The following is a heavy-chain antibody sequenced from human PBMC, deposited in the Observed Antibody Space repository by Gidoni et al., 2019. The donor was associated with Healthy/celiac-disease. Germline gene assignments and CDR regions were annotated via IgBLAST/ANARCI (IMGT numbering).Heavy chain of an antibody. CDR3: ARGEIAVAGGFGMDV. V-gene: IGHV1-69*01. Sequence: QVHLVQSGAEVKTPGSSVTVSCKASGGTFSSYALSWVRQAPGQGLAWMGGIIPICGTANYEQKFQGRVTITADESTSTAYMELSSLRSEDTAVYYCARGEIAVAGGFGMDVWGQGTTVTVSS. CDR2: IIPICGTA. J-gene: IGHJ6*02. D-gene: IGHD6-19*01. CDR1: GGTFSSYA.